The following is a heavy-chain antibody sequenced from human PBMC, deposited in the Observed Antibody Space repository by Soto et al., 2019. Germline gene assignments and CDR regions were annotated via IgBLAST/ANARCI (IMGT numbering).Heavy chain of an antibody. CDR3: AKDRVSSTATPRFDP. Sequence: EVHLLESGGGLVQPGGSLRLSCAASGFTFSSYGMSWVRQAPGKGLEWVSVISGSGGSAYYADSVKGRFTVSRDNSQNTLYLQMNSLRADDTAVYYCAKDRVSSTATPRFDPWGQGTLVTVSS. CDR2: ISGSGGSA. D-gene: IGHD1-1*01. CDR1: GFTFSSYG. J-gene: IGHJ5*02. V-gene: IGHV3-23*01.